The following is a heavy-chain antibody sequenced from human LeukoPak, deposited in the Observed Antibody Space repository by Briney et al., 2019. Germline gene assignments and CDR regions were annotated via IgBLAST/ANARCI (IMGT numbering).Heavy chain of an antibody. CDR1: GFTFSSYG. D-gene: IGHD1-26*01. V-gene: IGHV3-33*01. J-gene: IGHJ4*02. CDR3: ARDSASTPLDY. CDR2: VSNDGRNE. Sequence: QPGRSLRLSCATSGFTFSSYGIHWVRQAPGKGMEWVAVVSNDGRNEYYADSVQGRFSISRDNSKNTVYLQMNSLRAENTAVYYCARDSASTPLDYWGQGTLVTVSS.